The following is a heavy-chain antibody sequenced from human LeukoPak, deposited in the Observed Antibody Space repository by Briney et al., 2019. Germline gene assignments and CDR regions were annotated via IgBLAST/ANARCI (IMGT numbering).Heavy chain of an antibody. CDR3: ATLDLPPSTAAVAS. Sequence: ASVTVSFTVSGYTLSELSIHWVRQGPGKGLEWMAGFVLEDGERIYAQKFRGRVRVTEDTSTDTAYMELSSLRSEDTAVYYCATLDLPPSTAAVASWGQGTLVTVSS. CDR2: FVLEDGER. V-gene: IGHV1-24*01. J-gene: IGHJ5*01. CDR1: GYTLSELS. D-gene: IGHD6-13*01.